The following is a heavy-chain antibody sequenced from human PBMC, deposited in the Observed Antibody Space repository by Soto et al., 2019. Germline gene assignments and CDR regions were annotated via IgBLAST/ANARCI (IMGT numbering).Heavy chain of an antibody. V-gene: IGHV4-34*01. CDR1: GGSFSGYY. CDR3: ASGLVTTLHY. J-gene: IGHJ4*02. D-gene: IGHD4-17*01. CDR2: INHSGST. Sequence: SETLSLTCAVYGGSFSGYYWSWIRQPPGKGLEWIGEINHSGSTYYNPSLKSRVTISVDRSKNQFSLKLSSVTAADTAVYYCASGLVTTLHYWGQGTLVT.